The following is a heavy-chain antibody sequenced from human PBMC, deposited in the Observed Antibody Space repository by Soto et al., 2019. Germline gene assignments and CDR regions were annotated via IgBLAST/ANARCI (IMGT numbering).Heavy chain of an antibody. V-gene: IGHV3-15*07. J-gene: IGHJ4*01. CDR1: GFTFSNAW. CDR2: VKGKNDGGTT. D-gene: IGHD3-22*01. Sequence: GGSLRLSCAASGFTFSNAWINWVRQTPGKGLEWVGRVKGKNDGGTTDFAAPVKGRFAISRDDSKNMVYLEMNSLQTEDTAIYYCTTDSYITSIIVRFDYWGHGTLVTVSS. CDR3: TTDSYITSIIVRFDY.